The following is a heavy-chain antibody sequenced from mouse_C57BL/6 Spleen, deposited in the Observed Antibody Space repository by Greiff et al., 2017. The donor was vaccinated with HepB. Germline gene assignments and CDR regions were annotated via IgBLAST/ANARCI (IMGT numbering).Heavy chain of an antibody. CDR2: ISYDGSN. V-gene: IGHV3-6*01. Sequence: EVKLMESGPGLVKPSQSLSLTCSVTGYSITSGYYWNWIRQFPGNKLEWMGYISYDGSNNYNPSLKNRISITRDTSKNQFFLKLNSVTTEDTATYYCASRNYYGRSGYWGQGTTLTVSS. J-gene: IGHJ2*01. CDR3: ASRNYYGRSGY. D-gene: IGHD1-1*01. CDR1: GYSITSGYY.